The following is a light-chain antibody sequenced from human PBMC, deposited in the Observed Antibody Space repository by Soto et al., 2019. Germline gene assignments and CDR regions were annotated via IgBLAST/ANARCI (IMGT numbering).Light chain of an antibody. CDR2: QDS. J-gene: IGLJ2*01. V-gene: IGLV3-1*01. CDR1: TLGDKY. CDR3: QTWDSSTVV. Sequence: SYELTQPPSVSVSPGQTASITCSGDTLGDKYACWYQQRPGQSPVLVIYQDSIRPSGIPERFSGSNSGNTATLTISGIQALDEADYYCQTWDSSTVVFGAGTKLTVL.